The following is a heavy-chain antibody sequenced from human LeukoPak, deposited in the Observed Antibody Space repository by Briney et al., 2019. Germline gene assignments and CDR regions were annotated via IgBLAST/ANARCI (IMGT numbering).Heavy chain of an antibody. J-gene: IGHJ3*02. CDR3: ARGRAYYDSSGYDAFDI. D-gene: IGHD3-22*01. Sequence: ASVKVSCKASGYTFTSYYMHWVRQAPGQGLEWMGLINPSGGSTSYAQKFQGRVTMTRDTSTSTVYMELSSLRSEDTAVYYCARGRAYYDSSGYDAFDIWGQGTMVTVSS. CDR1: GYTFTSYY. CDR2: INPSGGST. V-gene: IGHV1-46*01.